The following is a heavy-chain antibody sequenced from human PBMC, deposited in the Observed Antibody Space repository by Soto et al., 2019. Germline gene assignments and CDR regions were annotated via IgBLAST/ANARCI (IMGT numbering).Heavy chain of an antibody. V-gene: IGHV4-4*01. D-gene: IGHD2-21*01. J-gene: IGHJ6*02. CDR1: GASISSSHY. CDR3: ARYSMEDSYRGMDV. CDR2: IYHTGNT. Sequence: SETLSLTCTVSGASISSSHYWTWVRQTPGKGLEWIGEIYHTGNTNYNPSLKSRVTLSLDKSKNQFSLRLNSVTAADTAVFCCARYSMEDSYRGMDVWGQGTTVTVSS.